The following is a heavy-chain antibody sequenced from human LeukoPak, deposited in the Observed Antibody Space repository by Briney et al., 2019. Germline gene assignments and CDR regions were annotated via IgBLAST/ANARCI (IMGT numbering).Heavy chain of an antibody. CDR2: VIGSGDTT. J-gene: IGHJ4*02. Sequence: GGSLRLSCAASGFTFSHYSMNWVRQAPGKGLEWVSGVIGSGDTTYYAASVKGRFTISRDISKNTLYLQMNSLRGEDTAVYSCAKHSAGPLYYFDFWGQGTLVTVSS. CDR3: AKHSAGPLYYFDF. CDR1: GFTFSHYS. D-gene: IGHD6-13*01. V-gene: IGHV3-23*01.